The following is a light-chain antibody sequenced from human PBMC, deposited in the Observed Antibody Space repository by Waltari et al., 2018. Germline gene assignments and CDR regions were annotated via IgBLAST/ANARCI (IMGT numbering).Light chain of an antibody. CDR2: GAS. CDR1: QSISTF. J-gene: IGKJ4*01. CDR3: QQFYSTPGLS. Sequence: DLQLTQSPSSLSASVGDRVTIPCRASQSISTFLNWYQHKPGEAPKLLISGASNLRSGVPSRFSGSGSGTSFTLTITSLQPEDFASYYCQQFYSTPGLSFGGGTKVEIK. V-gene: IGKV1-39*01.